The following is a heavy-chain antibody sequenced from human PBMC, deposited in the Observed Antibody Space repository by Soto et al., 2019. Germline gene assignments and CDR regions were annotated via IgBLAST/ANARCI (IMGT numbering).Heavy chain of an antibody. CDR3: SRESVVLLTATERLLDRCLLDY. D-gene: IGHD2-21*01. CDR1: GFAFGNCA. J-gene: IGHJ4*02. CDR2: IRSEIYGGTT. Sequence: EVQLVESGGGLVQPGGSLRLSCAASGFAFGNCAMTWFRQAPGKGLEWVAFIRSEIYGGTTEYAASVKGRFTMSRDDSKSIAYLQMNSLTTEDTAVYYCSRESVVLLTATERLLDRCLLDYWGQGTLVTVSS. V-gene: IGHV3-49*03.